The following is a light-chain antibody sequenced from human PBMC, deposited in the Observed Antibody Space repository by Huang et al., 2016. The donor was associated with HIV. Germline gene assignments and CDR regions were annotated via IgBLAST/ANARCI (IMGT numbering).Light chain of an antibody. CDR3: LQYYSVPQT. CDR1: QSVLYSLSKKKY. Sequence: DIVMTQSPDSLAVSPGERATINCKSSQSVLYSLSKKKYLSWFPQKPGRPPKLVIYGATTRESGVPDRVSGSGSGTDFTLTINNLQAEDVAVYFCLQYYSVPQTFGHGTKVEI. J-gene: IGKJ2*01. V-gene: IGKV4-1*01. CDR2: GAT.